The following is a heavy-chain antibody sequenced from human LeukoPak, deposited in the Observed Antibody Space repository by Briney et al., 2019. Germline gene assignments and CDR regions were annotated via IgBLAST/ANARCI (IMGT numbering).Heavy chain of an antibody. D-gene: IGHD5-18*01. CDR3: AKVGGGNTAMTY. CDR2: INWNGGST. Sequence: PGGSLRLSCAASGFTFDDYGMSWVRQAPGKGLEWVSGINWNGGSTGYADSVKGRFTISRDNPKNSVYLQMNSLRVEDTAIYYCAKVGGGNTAMTYWGQGTRVTVSS. CDR1: GFTFDDYG. V-gene: IGHV3-20*04. J-gene: IGHJ4*02.